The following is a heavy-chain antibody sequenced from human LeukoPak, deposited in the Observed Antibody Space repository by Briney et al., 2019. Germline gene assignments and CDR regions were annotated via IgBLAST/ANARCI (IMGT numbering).Heavy chain of an antibody. Sequence: GASVKVSCKASGYTFTSYGMSWVRQAPGQGLEWMGWISAYNGNTNYAQKLQGRVTMTTDTSTSTAYMELRSLRSDDTAVYYCARDRVVVTAVHYCYGMDVWGQGTTVTVSS. CDR3: ARDRVVVTAVHYCYGMDV. CDR2: ISAYNGNT. J-gene: IGHJ6*02. V-gene: IGHV1-18*01. CDR1: GYTFTSYG. D-gene: IGHD2-21*02.